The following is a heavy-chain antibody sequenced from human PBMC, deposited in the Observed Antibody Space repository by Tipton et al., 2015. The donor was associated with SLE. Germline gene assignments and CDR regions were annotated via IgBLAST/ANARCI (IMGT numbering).Heavy chain of an antibody. D-gene: IGHD2-21*01. Sequence: TLSLTCAVYGESFSGSSWSWIRQSPGKGLEWIGYIYYSTSTYYNPSLKSRVTMSVDTSKNQFSLRLNSVTAADTAVYYCMRGSIIVDYWGQGTLVTVSS. CDR3: MRGSIIVDY. J-gene: IGHJ4*02. CDR1: GESFSGSS. CDR2: IYYSTST. V-gene: IGHV4-59*12.